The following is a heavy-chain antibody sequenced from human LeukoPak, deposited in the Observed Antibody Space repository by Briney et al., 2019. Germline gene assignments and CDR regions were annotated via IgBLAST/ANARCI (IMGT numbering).Heavy chain of an antibody. CDR1: GYTFTSYY. V-gene: IGHV1-46*01. D-gene: IGHD3-22*01. CDR3: ARDKRYYYDSSGYHYSTYFDY. CDR2: INPSGGST. J-gene: IGHJ4*02. Sequence: ASVKVSCKASGYTFTSYYMHWVRQAPGQGLEWMGIINPSGGSTSYAQKFQGRVTMTRDMSTSTVYMELSSLRSEDTAVYYCARDKRYYYDSSGYHYSTYFDYWGQGTLVTVSS.